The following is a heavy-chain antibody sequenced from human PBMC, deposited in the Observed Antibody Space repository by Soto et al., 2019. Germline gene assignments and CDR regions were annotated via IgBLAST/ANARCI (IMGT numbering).Heavy chain of an antibody. J-gene: IGHJ4*02. V-gene: IGHV4-31*03. CDR2: IYYSGST. D-gene: IGHD1-26*01. CDR3: ARGPTN. CDR1: GGSISSGGYY. Sequence: QVQLQESGPGLVKPSQTLSLTCTVSGGSISSGGYYWSWIRQHPGKCLEWIGYIYYSGSTYYNPSPKSRVTISVDSSKNQSPLKLSPVTAADRAVYYCARGPTNWGQGTLVTVSS.